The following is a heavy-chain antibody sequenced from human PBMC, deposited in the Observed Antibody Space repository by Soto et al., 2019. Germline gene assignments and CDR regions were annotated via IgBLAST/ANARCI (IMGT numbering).Heavy chain of an antibody. CDR2: ISGSGDST. CDR3: AIGYSYAPSAP. J-gene: IGHJ5*02. Sequence: EVQLLESGGGLVQPGGSLRLSCAASGFTFSSYAMSWVRQAPGKGLEWVSGISGSGDSTYYADSVKGRFTISRDNSKNTLFLQMNSLRAEDTAVYYCAIGYSYAPSAPWGQGPLVTVSS. D-gene: IGHD5-18*01. V-gene: IGHV3-23*01. CDR1: GFTFSSYA.